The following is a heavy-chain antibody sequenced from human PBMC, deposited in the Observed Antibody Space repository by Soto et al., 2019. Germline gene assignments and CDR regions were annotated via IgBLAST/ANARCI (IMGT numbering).Heavy chain of an antibody. CDR1: GFTFSSYA. V-gene: IGHV3-23*01. J-gene: IGHJ4*02. D-gene: IGHD3-22*01. CDR3: AKAARDSSGYCRRHKKGGVDY. Sequence: GGSLRLSCAASGFTFSSYAMSWVRQAPGKGLEWVSAISGSGGSTYYADSVKGRFTISRDNSKNTLYLQMNSLRAEDRTVYYWAKAARDSSGYCRRHKKGGVDYWGQGTLVTVSS. CDR2: ISGSGGST.